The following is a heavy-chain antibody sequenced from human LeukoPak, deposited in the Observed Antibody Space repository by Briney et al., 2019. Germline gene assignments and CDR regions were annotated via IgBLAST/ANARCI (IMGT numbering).Heavy chain of an antibody. D-gene: IGHD1-14*01. V-gene: IGHV3-7*03. CDR2: IKQDGSEK. CDR1: GFTFSSYW. Sequence: GGSLRLSCAASGFTFSSYWMSWVRQAPGKGLEWVANIKQDGSEKYYVDSVKGRFTISRDNAKNSLYLQMNSLKSEDTAVYYCTTELDVRPNHYWGQGTLVTVSS. CDR3: TTELDVRPNHY. J-gene: IGHJ4*02.